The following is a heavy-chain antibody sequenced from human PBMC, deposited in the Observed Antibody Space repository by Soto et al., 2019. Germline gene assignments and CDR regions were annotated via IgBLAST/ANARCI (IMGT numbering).Heavy chain of an antibody. Sequence: RASVKVSCKASGYTFTSYGISWVRQAPGQGLEWMGWISAYNGNTNYAQKLQGRVTMTTDTSTSTAYMELRSLRSDDTAVYYCIRAVAGIGPLPSPYYYYYYGMDVWGQGTTVTVSS. CDR1: GYTFTSYG. J-gene: IGHJ6*02. CDR2: ISAYNGNT. CDR3: IRAVAGIGPLPSPYYYYYYGMDV. D-gene: IGHD6-19*01. V-gene: IGHV1-18*04.